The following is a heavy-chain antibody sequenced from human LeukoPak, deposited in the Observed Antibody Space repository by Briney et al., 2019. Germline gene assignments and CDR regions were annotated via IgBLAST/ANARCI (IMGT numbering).Heavy chain of an antibody. CDR3: ATETGNFYFYS. CDR1: GYTLTELS. Sequence: ASVKVSCKVSGYTLTELSMHWVRQAPGKGLEWMGGFDPEDDEIIYAQRFQGRVTMTEDASTDTAYTELRSLRSEDTAVYYCATETGNFYFYSWGQGALVTVSS. CDR2: FDPEDDEI. J-gene: IGHJ4*02. V-gene: IGHV1-24*01. D-gene: IGHD1-7*01.